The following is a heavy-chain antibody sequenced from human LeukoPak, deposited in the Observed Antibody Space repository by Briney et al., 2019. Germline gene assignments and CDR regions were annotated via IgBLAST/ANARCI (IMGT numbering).Heavy chain of an antibody. J-gene: IGHJ4*02. CDR3: ARDRNYGGNSGVNY. Sequence: PGGSLRLSCAASGFTFSSYGMHWVRQAPGKGLEWVAVIWYDGSNKYYADSVKGRFTISRDNSKNMLYLQMNSLRAEDTAVYYCARDRNYGGNSGVNYWGQGTLVAVSS. V-gene: IGHV3-33*01. CDR2: IWYDGSNK. D-gene: IGHD4-23*01. CDR1: GFTFSSYG.